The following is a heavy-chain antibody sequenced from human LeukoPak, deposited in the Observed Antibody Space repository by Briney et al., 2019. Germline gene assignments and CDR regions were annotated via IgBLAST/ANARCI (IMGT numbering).Heavy chain of an antibody. D-gene: IGHD6-19*01. CDR1: GFTFSSYE. CDR2: SSSGGSAI. J-gene: IGHJ4*02. V-gene: IGHV3-48*03. CDR3: VRDPSVAADDY. Sequence: GGSLRLSCAASGFTFSSYEMNWVRQAPGKGLEWVSYSSSGGSAIYYADSVKGRFTISRDNAKNSLYLQMNSPRAEDTAIYYCVRDPSVAADDYWGQGTLVTVSS.